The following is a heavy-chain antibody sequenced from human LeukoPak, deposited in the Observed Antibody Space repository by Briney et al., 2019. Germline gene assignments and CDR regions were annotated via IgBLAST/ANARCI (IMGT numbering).Heavy chain of an antibody. Sequence: GGSLRLSCAASGFTFSDYYMSWIRQAPGKGLEWVANIKQDGSEKYYVDSVKGRFTISRDNAKNSLYLQMNSLRAEDTAVYYCARDRGLTTFAAFDIWGQGTMVTVSS. CDR2: IKQDGSEK. J-gene: IGHJ3*02. D-gene: IGHD3-10*02. V-gene: IGHV3-7*01. CDR3: ARDRGLTTFAAFDI. CDR1: GFTFSDYY.